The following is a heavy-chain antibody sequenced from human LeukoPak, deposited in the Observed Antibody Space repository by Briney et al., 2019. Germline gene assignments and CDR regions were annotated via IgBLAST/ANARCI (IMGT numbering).Heavy chain of an antibody. V-gene: IGHV3-21*01. Sequence: GGSLRLSCAASGFTFSSYSMNWVRQAPGKGLEWVSSISSSSSYIYYADSVKGRFTISRDNAKNSLYLQMNSLRAEDTAVYYCARDMGCSSGWYGGLDYWGQGTLVTVSS. CDR1: GFTFSSYS. J-gene: IGHJ4*02. D-gene: IGHD6-19*01. CDR2: ISSSSSYI. CDR3: ARDMGCSSGWYGGLDY.